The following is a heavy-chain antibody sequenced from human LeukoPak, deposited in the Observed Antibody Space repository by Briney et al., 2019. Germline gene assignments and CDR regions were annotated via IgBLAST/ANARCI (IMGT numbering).Heavy chain of an antibody. D-gene: IGHD3-10*01. V-gene: IGHV4-34*01. CDR1: GGSFSGYY. CDR2: INHSGST. CDR3: ARGKITMVRGGAFDI. J-gene: IGHJ3*02. Sequence: PSETLSLTCAVYGGSFSGYYWSWIRQPPGKGLEWIGEINHSGSTNYNPSLKSRVTISVDTSKNQFSLKLSSVTAADTAVYYCARGKITMVRGGAFDIWGQGTMVTVSS.